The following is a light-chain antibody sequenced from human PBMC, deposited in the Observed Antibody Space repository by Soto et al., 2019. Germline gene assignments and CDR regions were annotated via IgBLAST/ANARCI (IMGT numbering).Light chain of an antibody. CDR2: TSG. CDR1: QRITTY. Sequence: IHMTQSPSSLSASVGDRVTITCLASQRITTYLNWYQQKPGEAPKLLISTSGTLQRGVPSRFIGSGSGTDFTLTITGLQRADFATYFCQQTYNTPYTFGQGTKLEIK. J-gene: IGKJ2*01. CDR3: QQTYNTPYT. V-gene: IGKV1-39*01.